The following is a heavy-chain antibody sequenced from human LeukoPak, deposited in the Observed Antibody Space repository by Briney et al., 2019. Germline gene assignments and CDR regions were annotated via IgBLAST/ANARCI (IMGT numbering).Heavy chain of an antibody. CDR2: ISYDGSNK. CDR1: RFTFSNSA. D-gene: IGHD1-26*01. Sequence: GGSLRLSCAASRFTFSNSAMHWVRQAPGKGLEWVAVISYDGSNKYYTDSVKGRFSISRDNSKNTLYVQMNSLRDEDTALYYCAKDQRWESPHYLDSWGQGTLVTVSS. V-gene: IGHV3-30-3*01. CDR3: AKDQRWESPHYLDS. J-gene: IGHJ4*02.